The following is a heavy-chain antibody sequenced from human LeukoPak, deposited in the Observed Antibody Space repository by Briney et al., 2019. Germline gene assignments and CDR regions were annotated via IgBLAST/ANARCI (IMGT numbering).Heavy chain of an antibody. D-gene: IGHD2-8*01. J-gene: IGHJ4*02. CDR1: GFTFSSYG. V-gene: IGHV3-33*06. CDR3: AKDLGYCTNGVCHRTNYFDY. Sequence: GGSLRLSCAASGFTFSSYGMHWVRQAPGKGLEWVAVIWYDGSNKYYADSVKGRFTISRDNSKNTLYLQMNSLRAEDTAVYYCAKDLGYCTNGVCHRTNYFDYWGQGTLVTVSS. CDR2: IWYDGSNK.